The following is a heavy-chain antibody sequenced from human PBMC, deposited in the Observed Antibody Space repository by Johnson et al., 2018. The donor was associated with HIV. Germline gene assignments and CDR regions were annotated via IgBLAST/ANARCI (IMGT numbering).Heavy chain of an antibody. D-gene: IGHD6-13*01. CDR1: GFTFRDYY. CDR3: ARGMGMAAAGTLDAFDI. Sequence: QVQLVESGGGLVKPGGSLRLSCAASGFTFRDYYMSWIRQAPGKVLEWVSYISTSGSTIYYADSVKGRFTISRDNAKNSLYLQMNSLRAEDTAWYYCARGMGMAAAGTLDAFDIWGQGTMVTVSS. V-gene: IGHV3-11*01. J-gene: IGHJ3*02. CDR2: ISTSGSTI.